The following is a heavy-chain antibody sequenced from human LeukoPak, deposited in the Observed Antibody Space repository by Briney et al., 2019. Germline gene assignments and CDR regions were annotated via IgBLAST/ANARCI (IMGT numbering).Heavy chain of an antibody. V-gene: IGHV4-39*01. CDR2: IYYSGST. J-gene: IGHJ4*02. CDR3: ARHEYYDILTGYYAKYYFDY. CDR1: GGSISSSSYY. D-gene: IGHD3-9*01. Sequence: SETLSLTCTVSGGSISSSSYYWVWIRQPPGKGLEWIGSIYYSGSTYYNPSLKSRVTISVDTSKNQFSLKLSSVTAADTAVYYCARHEYYDILTGYYAKYYFDYWGQGTLVTVSS.